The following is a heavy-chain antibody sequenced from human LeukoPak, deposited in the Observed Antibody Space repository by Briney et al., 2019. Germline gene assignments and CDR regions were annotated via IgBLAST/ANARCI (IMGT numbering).Heavy chain of an antibody. J-gene: IGHJ4*02. CDR2: ISSGGSTI. Sequence: PGGSLRLSCAASGFTLSDYYMSWIRQAPGKGLEWVSYISSGGSTIYYADSVKGRFTISRDNAKNSLYLQVNSLRAEDTAVYYCARHLVVATYDYWGQGTLVTVSS. CDR3: ARHLVVATYDY. D-gene: IGHD2-21*01. CDR1: GFTLSDYY. V-gene: IGHV3-11*01.